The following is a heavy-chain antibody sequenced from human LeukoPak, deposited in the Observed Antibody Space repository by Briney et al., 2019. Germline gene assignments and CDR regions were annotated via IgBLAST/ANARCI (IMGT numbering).Heavy chain of an antibody. D-gene: IGHD3-22*01. J-gene: IGHJ3*02. CDR2: IYYGGST. CDR1: GGSISSYY. CDR3: ASQHYYDSWSPVVGAFDI. Sequence: PSETLSLTCTVSGGSISSYYWSWIRQPPGKGLEWIGYIYYGGSTNYNPSLKSRVTISVDTSKNQFSLKLSSVTAADTAVYYCASQHYYDSWSPVVGAFDIWGQGTMVTVSS. V-gene: IGHV4-59*08.